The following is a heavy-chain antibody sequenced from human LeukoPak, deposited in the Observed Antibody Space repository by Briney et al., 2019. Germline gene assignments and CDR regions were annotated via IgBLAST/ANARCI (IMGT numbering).Heavy chain of an antibody. D-gene: IGHD4-11*01. CDR1: GFTFSSYA. Sequence: GGSLRLSCAASGFTFSSYAMSWVREAPGKGLEWVSAISGSGGSTYYAGSVKGRFTISRDNSKNTLYLQMNSLRAEDTAVYYCAKDCYSNYAAYFDYWGQGTLVTVSS. CDR2: ISGSGGST. V-gene: IGHV3-23*01. J-gene: IGHJ4*02. CDR3: AKDCYSNYAAYFDY.